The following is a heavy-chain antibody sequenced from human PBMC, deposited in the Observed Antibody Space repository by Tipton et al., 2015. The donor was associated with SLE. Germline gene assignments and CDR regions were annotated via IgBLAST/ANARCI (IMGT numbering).Heavy chain of an antibody. CDR2: IRYDGSNK. V-gene: IGHV3-30*02. Sequence: SLRLSCAASGFTFSSYGMHWVRQAPGKGLEWVAFIRYDGSNKYYADSVKGRFTISRDNSKNTLYLQMNSLRAEDTAVYYCAKDRIAVARGYFDYWGQGTLVTVSS. CDR1: GFTFSSYG. J-gene: IGHJ4*02. D-gene: IGHD6-19*01. CDR3: AKDRIAVARGYFDY.